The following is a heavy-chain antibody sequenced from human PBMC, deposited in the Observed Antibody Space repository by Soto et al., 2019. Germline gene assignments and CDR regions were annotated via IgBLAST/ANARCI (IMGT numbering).Heavy chain of an antibody. Sequence: SETLSLTCTVSGGSISSSSYYWGWIRQPPGKGLEWIGSIYYSGSTYYNPSLKSRVTISVDTSKNQFSLKLSSVTAADTAVYYCARARSSWHRYYYYYMDVWGKGTTVTVSS. CDR3: ARARSSWHRYYYYYMDV. J-gene: IGHJ6*03. D-gene: IGHD6-13*01. V-gene: IGHV4-39*07. CDR2: IYYSGST. CDR1: GGSISSSSYY.